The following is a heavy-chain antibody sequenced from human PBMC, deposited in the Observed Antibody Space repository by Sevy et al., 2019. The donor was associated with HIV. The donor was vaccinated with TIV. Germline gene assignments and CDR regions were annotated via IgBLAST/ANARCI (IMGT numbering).Heavy chain of an antibody. J-gene: IGHJ3*02. CDR3: ARDAALSNYYDSSGYPKAFDI. V-gene: IGHV3-21*01. CDR1: GFTFSSYS. CDR2: ISSSGSYI. Sequence: GGSQRLSCAASGFTFSSYSMNWVRQAPGKGLEWVSSISSSGSYIYYADSVKGRFTISRDNAKNSLYLQMNSLRAEDTAVYYCARDAALSNYYDSSGYPKAFDIWGQGTMVTVSS. D-gene: IGHD3-22*01.